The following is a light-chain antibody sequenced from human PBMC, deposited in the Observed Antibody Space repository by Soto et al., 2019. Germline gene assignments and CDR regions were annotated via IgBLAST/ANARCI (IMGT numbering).Light chain of an antibody. J-gene: IGKJ5*01. V-gene: IGKV1-6*01. CDR2: AIS. CDR1: QDIRND. Sequence: AIQMTQSPSSLSASVGDRVTITCRASQDIRNDLGWFQQKPGKAPKLLIYAISTLESGVPSRFSGSGSGTYFTLTISSLQPEDFATYFCLHDFNYPITFRQGTRLEIK. CDR3: LHDFNYPIT.